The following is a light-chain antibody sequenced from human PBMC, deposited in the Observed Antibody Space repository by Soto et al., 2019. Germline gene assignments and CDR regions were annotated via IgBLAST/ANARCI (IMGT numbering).Light chain of an antibody. V-gene: IGKV3-15*01. J-gene: IGKJ4*01. CDR1: QGLGTN. CDR3: QQYNHWPLS. Sequence: TVMTQSPSNFFVSXSERATLSXXASQGLGTNLAWYQQRPGQAPRLLIYAASTRATGVPARFSGSGSETEFTLTITTLQSEDFAVYYCQQYNHWPLSFGVGTKVDI. CDR2: AAS.